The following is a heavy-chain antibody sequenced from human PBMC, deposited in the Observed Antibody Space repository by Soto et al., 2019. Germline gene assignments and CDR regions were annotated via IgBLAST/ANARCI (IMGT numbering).Heavy chain of an antibody. J-gene: IGHJ4*02. CDR2: IYYSGIT. Sequence: WTWIRQHPGKGLEWIGYIYYSGITYYNPSLKSRVTISVDTSKNQFSLKLSSVTAADTVVYYCAREPLDWGQGTLVTVSS. CDR3: AREPLD. V-gene: IGHV4-31*02.